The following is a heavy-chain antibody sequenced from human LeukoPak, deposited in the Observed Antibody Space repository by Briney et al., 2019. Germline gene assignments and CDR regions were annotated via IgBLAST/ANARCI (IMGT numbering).Heavy chain of an antibody. Sequence: GGSLRLSCAASGFTFSSYGMHWVRQAPGKGLEWVAIISYDGSNIYYADSAKGRFTISRDNSRNTLNLQMNSLRAEDTAVYYCAKDIGCSTTSCPEDYWGQGTLVTVSS. J-gene: IGHJ4*02. CDR3: AKDIGCSTTSCPEDY. V-gene: IGHV3-30*18. D-gene: IGHD2-2*01. CDR2: ISYDGSNI. CDR1: GFTFSSYG.